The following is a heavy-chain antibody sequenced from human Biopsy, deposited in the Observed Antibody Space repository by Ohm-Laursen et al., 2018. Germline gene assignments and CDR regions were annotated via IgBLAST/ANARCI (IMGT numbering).Heavy chain of an antibody. CDR2: ISWNSNNI. Sequence: SLRLSCAAPGFTFNDYAMHWVRQAPGKGLEWVSGISWNSNNIVYADSVKGRFTISRDNARNSLYLQIKSLRTEDTAFYYCAKDTFADLRGPSGWYGVDYWGQGTMVTVSS. V-gene: IGHV3-9*01. CDR1: GFTFNDYA. D-gene: IGHD6-19*01. CDR3: AKDTFADLRGPSGWYGVDY. J-gene: IGHJ4*02.